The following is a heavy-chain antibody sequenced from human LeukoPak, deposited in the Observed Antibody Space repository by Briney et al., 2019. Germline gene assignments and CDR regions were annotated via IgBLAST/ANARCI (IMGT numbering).Heavy chain of an antibody. CDR2: IYWDDDE. V-gene: IGHV2-5*02. CDR3: AHRRHYDASFDY. CDR1: GFSLNTPAVG. J-gene: IGHJ4*02. Sequence: SGPTLVNPTQTLTLTCTFSGFSLNTPAVGVGWIRQPQGKALEWLALIYWDDDEHYSPSLKSRLSITKDTPRNQVVLTMTNMDPVDTATYYCAHRRHYDASFDYWGQGTLVTVSS. D-gene: IGHD3-3*01.